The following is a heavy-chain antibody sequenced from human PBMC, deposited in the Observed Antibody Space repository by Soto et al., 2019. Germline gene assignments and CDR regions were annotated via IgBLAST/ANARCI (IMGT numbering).Heavy chain of an antibody. D-gene: IGHD6-13*01. CDR3: ARDRSPYSSSWELFDY. CDR2: IYYSGST. V-gene: IGHV4-59*01. Sequence: SETLPLTCPFSGGSIISYYWIWIRQPPGKGLEWIGYIYYSGSTNYNPSLKSRVTISVDTSKNQFSLKLSSVTAADTAVYYCARDRSPYSSSWELFDYWGQGNMVTVSS. J-gene: IGHJ4*02. CDR1: GGSIISYY.